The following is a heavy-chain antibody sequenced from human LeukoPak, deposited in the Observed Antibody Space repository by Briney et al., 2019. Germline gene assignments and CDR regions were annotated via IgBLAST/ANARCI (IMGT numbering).Heavy chain of an antibody. V-gene: IGHV3-23*01. CDR2: ISGSGGST. CDR1: GFTISNYG. Sequence: PGGSLRLSCAASGFTISNYGMSWVRQAPGKGLEWVSAISGSGGSTFYADSVQGRFTISRDNSKNTLYLQMNSLKTEDTAVYYCTTDAWVRVVWGKGTTVTISS. D-gene: IGHD3-10*01. CDR3: TTDAWVRVV. J-gene: IGHJ6*04.